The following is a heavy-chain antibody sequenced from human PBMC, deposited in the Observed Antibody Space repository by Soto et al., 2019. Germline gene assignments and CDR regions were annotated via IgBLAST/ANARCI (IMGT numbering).Heavy chain of an antibody. Sequence: EVQLVESGGGLVQPGGSLRLSCVASGFTFSDYYMDWVRQAPGKGLEWLGRLRTSPNYYTTEYAASVKGRFTFSRDDSKNSLYLLQDSLKTEETAVYYCARGGNPGDSTFGWGMDVWGQGAKVAVSS. D-gene: IGHD2-2*01. V-gene: IGHV3-72*01. CDR3: ARGGNPGDSTFGWGMDV. CDR1: GFTFSDYY. CDR2: LRTSPNYYTT. J-gene: IGHJ6*02.